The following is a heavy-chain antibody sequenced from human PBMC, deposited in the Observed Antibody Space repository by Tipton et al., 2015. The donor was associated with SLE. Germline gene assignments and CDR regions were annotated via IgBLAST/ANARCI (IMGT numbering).Heavy chain of an antibody. Sequence: TLSLTCTVSGASVSNYYWSWIRQPAGKGLEWIGRIYTSASTIYNPSLKSRVTLSSDTPKNQFSLRVRSVTAADTAVYYCARGGGSYYDYWGQGTLVTVSS. V-gene: IGHV4-4*07. CDR2: IYTSAST. D-gene: IGHD1-26*01. CDR1: GASVSNYY. J-gene: IGHJ4*02. CDR3: ARGGGSYYDY.